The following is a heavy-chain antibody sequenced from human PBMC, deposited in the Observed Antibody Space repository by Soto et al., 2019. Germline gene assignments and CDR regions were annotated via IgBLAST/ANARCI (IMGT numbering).Heavy chain of an antibody. CDR1: GGTFSSYA. CDR2: IIPIFGTA. D-gene: IGHD3-10*01. V-gene: IGHV1-69*12. CDR3: ARLAVRGVIDYFDY. Sequence: QVQLVQSGAEVKKPGSSVKVSCKASGGTFSSYAISWVRQAPGQGLEWMGGIIPIFGTANYAQKFQGRVTITADESTSTAYMELSSLRSEDTAVYYCARLAVRGVIDYFDYWGQGTLVTVSS. J-gene: IGHJ4*02.